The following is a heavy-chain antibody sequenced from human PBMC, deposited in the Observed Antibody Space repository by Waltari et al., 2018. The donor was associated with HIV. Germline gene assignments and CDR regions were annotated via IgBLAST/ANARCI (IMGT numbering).Heavy chain of an antibody. Sequence: EVQLLESGGGLVQPGGSLRLSCAASGFTFSSYAMSWVRQAPGKGLEWVSGISGSGGRTSYADSVKGRFTISRDNSKNTLYLQMNSLRAEDTAVYYCAKGCGSGYYYYGMNVWGQGTTVTVSS. CDR2: ISGSGGRT. V-gene: IGHV3-23*01. CDR3: AKGCGSGYYYYGMNV. D-gene: IGHD2-21*01. CDR1: GFTFSSYA. J-gene: IGHJ6*02.